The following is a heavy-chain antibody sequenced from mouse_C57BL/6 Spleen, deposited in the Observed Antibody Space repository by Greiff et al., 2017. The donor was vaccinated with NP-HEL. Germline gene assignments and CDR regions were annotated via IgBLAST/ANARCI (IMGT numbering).Heavy chain of an antibody. CDR3: ARGRIPRDFDV. CDR1: GYTFTDYY. V-gene: IGHV1-26*01. J-gene: IGHJ1*03. Sequence: EVQLQQSGPELVKPGASVKISCKASGYTFTDYYMNWVKQSHGKSLEWIGDINPNNGGTSYNQKFKGKATLTVDKSSSTAYMELRSLTSEDSAVYYCARGRIPRDFDVWGTGATVTVAS. CDR2: INPNNGGT.